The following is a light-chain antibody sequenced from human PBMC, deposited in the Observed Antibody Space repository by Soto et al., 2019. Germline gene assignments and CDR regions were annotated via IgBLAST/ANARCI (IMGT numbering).Light chain of an antibody. V-gene: IGKV3-20*01. J-gene: IGKJ5*01. CDR2: VAS. CDR1: QHINNY. CDR3: HQYGTSPTP. Sequence: ELVLTPSPGTLSLSPVATANLFGRASQHINNYLAWYQQKPGQPPRLLIYVASTRAPGIPDSFSASGSGTDFTLTISRLEPEDFAVYICHQYGTSPTPVGQGTRLE.